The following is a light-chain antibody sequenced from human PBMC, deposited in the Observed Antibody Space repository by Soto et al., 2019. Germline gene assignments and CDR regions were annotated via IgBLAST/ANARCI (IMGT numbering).Light chain of an antibody. CDR1: SSNIGNNY. CDR3: GTWDSSLSAVV. CDR2: ANN. V-gene: IGLV1-51*01. J-gene: IGLJ2*01. Sequence: QSVLTQPPSVSAAPGQKVTISCSGSSSNIGNNYVSWYQQLPGTAPKLLIYANNKRPSGIPDRLSGSKSGTSATLCITGLQTGDEADYYCGTWDSSLSAVVFGGGTKLTVL.